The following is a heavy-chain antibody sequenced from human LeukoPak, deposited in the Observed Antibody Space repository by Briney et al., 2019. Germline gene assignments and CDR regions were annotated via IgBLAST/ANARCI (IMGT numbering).Heavy chain of an antibody. CDR2: IWYDGSNK. J-gene: IGHJ6*02. D-gene: IGHD6-13*01. Sequence: GRSLRLSCAASGFTSSSYGMHWVRQAPGKGLEWVAVIWYDGSNKYYADSVKGRFTISRDNSKNTLYLQMNSLRAEDTAVYYCARDRQQLVSAFYYYYGMDVWGQGTTVTVS. CDR1: GFTSSSYG. CDR3: ARDRQQLVSAFYYYYGMDV. V-gene: IGHV3-33*01.